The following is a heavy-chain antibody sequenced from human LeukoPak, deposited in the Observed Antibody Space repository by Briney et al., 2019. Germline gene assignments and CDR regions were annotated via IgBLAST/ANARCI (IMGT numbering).Heavy chain of an antibody. Sequence: GGSLRLSCAASGFTFSYFEMNWVRQAPGKGVEWVSYISTSGSTIYYADSVKGRFTISRDNAKNSLYLQMNSLRAEDTAVYYCARHSVSGNFGLDYWGQGTLVTVSS. D-gene: IGHD1-26*01. CDR2: ISTSGSTI. CDR3: ARHSVSGNFGLDY. J-gene: IGHJ4*02. V-gene: IGHV3-48*03. CDR1: GFTFSYFE.